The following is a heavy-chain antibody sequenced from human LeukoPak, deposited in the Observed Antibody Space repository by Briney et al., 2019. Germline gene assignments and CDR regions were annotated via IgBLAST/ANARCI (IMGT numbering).Heavy chain of an antibody. J-gene: IGHJ6*02. CDR3: ARVRVVVVAATPAPTNYYYYGMDV. V-gene: IGHV4-30-4*08. CDR1: GGSISSYY. Sequence: SETLSLTCTVSGGSISSYYWSWIRQPPGKGLEWIGYIYYSGSTYYNPSLKSRVTISVDTSKNQFSLKLSSVTAADTAVYYCARVRVVVVAATPAPTNYYYYGMDVWGQGTTVTVSS. D-gene: IGHD2-15*01. CDR2: IYYSGST.